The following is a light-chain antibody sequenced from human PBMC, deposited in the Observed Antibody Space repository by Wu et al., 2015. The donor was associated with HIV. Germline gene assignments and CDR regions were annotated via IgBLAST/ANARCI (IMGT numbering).Light chain of an antibody. CDR3: QQYDNSRTWT. J-gene: IGKJ1*01. Sequence: EIVLTQSPGTLSLSPGERATLSCRASQSVSSNYLAWYQQKPGQAPRLLIYGASSRATGIPDRFSGSGSGTDSTLTISRLEPEDFAVYYCQQYDNSRTWTFGQGTKVEIK. CDR1: QSVSSNY. CDR2: GAS. V-gene: IGKV3-20*01.